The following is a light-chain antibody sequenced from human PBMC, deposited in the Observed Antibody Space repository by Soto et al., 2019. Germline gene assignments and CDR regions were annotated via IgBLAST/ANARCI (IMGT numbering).Light chain of an antibody. CDR2: DAS. V-gene: IGKV3-11*01. J-gene: IGKJ5*01. CDR1: QSVSSY. CDR3: QQRSNLIT. Sequence: GARAPLSCRASQSVSSYLAWYQQKPGQAPRLLIYDASNRATGIPARFSGSGSGTDFTLTISSLEPEDFAVYYCQQRSNLITFGQGTRLEIK.